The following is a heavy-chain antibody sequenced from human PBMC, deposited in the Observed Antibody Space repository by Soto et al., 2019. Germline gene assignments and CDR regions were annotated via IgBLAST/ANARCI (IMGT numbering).Heavy chain of an antibody. Sequence: PSETLSLTCTVSGGSFNSGDYHWNWIRQSPEKGLGWIGYIYYSGDTYYNPSLKTRLLISVDPSNNQFPQTLNSVPAADTAVYHGAVSSGYSNCIFDDWGQRTLVTVSS. V-gene: IGHV4-30-4*01. CDR2: IYYSGDT. CDR1: GGSFNSGDYH. J-gene: IGHJ4*02. D-gene: IGHD3-22*01. CDR3: AVSSGYSNCIFDD.